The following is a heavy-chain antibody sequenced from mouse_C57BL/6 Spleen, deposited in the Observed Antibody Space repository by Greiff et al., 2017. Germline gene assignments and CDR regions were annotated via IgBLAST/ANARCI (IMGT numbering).Heavy chain of an antibody. Sequence: EVKLMESGGGLVKPGGSLKLSCAASGFTFSDYGMHWVRQAPEKGLEWVAYISSGSSTIYYAATVKGRFTISRDNAKNTLFLQMTSLRSEDTAMYYCARRDYGGFDYWGQGTTLTVSS. J-gene: IGHJ2*01. CDR3: ARRDYGGFDY. D-gene: IGHD1-1*01. CDR1: GFTFSDYG. V-gene: IGHV5-17*01. CDR2: ISSGSSTI.